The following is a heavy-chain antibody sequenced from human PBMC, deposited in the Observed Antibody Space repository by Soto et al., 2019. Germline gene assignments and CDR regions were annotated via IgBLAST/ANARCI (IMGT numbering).Heavy chain of an antibody. D-gene: IGHD2-2*01. J-gene: IGHJ6*04. CDR1: GFTFSSYA. CDR2: ISGSGGST. Sequence: GGSLRLSCAASGFTFSSYAMSWVRQAPGKGLEWVSAISGSGGSTYYADSVKGRFTISRDNSKNTLYLQMNSLRAEDTAVYYCAKGRGNIVVVPAAIGVWGKGTTVTVSS. V-gene: IGHV3-23*01. CDR3: AKGRGNIVVVPAAIGV.